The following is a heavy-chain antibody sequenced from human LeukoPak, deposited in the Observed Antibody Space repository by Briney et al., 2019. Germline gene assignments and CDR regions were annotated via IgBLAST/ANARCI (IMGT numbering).Heavy chain of an antibody. D-gene: IGHD5-24*01. CDR3: ARVRRRDDYNPFDY. CDR2: FYALGST. J-gene: IGHJ4*02. Sequence: SETLSLTCTVSGGSISSYYWSWIRQPAGKGLEWIGRFYALGSTDYNPSLKSRVTISADMSRNQFSLRLSSVTAADTAVYCCARVRRRDDYNPFDYWGQGTLVTVSS. CDR1: GGSISSYY. V-gene: IGHV4-4*07.